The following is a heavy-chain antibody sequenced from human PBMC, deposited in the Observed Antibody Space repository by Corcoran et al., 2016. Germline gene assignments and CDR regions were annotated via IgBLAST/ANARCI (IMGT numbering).Heavy chain of an antibody. CDR1: GFSLSTSGVG. J-gene: IGHJ5*02. D-gene: IGHD2-2*01. Sequence: QITLKESGPTLVKPTQTLTLTCTFSGFSLSTSGVGVGWIRQPPGKALEWLALIYWDDDKRYSPSLKSRLTITKDTSKNQVVLTMTNMDPVDTATYSWARSLGYGSSSSCFGSQDLFDPWGQGSVVTVSS. V-gene: IGHV2-5*02. CDR3: ARSLGYGSSSSCFGSQDLFDP. CDR2: IYWDDDK.